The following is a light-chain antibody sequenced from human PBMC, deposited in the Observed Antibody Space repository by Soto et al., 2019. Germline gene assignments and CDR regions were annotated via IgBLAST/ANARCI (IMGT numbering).Light chain of an antibody. Sequence: DVVMTQSPLSLPVTLGQPASISCRSSQGLVFSDGNIYVNWFQQRPGQSPRRLIYKVSNRDSGVPDRFSGSGAGTDFTLKISRVEAEDIGVYYCMQGRHWPWTFGQGTKVEIK. CDR3: MQGRHWPWT. J-gene: IGKJ1*01. V-gene: IGKV2-30*01. CDR2: KVS. CDR1: QGLVFSDGNIY.